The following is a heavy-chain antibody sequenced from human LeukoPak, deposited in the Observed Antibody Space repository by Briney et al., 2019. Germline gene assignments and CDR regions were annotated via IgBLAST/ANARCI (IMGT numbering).Heavy chain of an antibody. CDR2: IRGKAYGATT. D-gene: IGHD2-8*02. Sequence: GGSLKLSCTASGFTFGDYVMHWVRQASGKGLEWIGLIRGKAYGATTEYAASVKGRFTISRDDSISVAYLQMDSLKTEDTVVYYCSRGITGRPRGYYYYYYMHVWGKGTTVTVS. V-gene: IGHV3-49*04. J-gene: IGHJ6*03. CDR1: GFTFGDYV. CDR3: SRGITGRPRGYYYYYYMHV.